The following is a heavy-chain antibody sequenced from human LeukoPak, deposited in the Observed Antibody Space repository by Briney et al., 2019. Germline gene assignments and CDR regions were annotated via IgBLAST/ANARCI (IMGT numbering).Heavy chain of an antibody. CDR1: GGSINSGDYY. Sequence: TLSLTCTVSGGSINSGDYYWSWLRQPPGKGLEWIGYIYYSGTTYYNPFLKSRVTISRDTSKTQFSLRLTSVTAADTAVYYCARDRLHGMDVWGQGTTVTVSS. J-gene: IGHJ6*02. CDR2: IYYSGTT. D-gene: IGHD4-11*01. V-gene: IGHV4-30-4*01. CDR3: ARDRLHGMDV.